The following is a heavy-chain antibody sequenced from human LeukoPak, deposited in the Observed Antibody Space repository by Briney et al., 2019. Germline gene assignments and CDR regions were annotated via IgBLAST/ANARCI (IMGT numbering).Heavy chain of an antibody. J-gene: IGHJ4*02. Sequence: ASVKVSCKASGYTFNSYDITWVRQAPGQGLEWMGWISAYNGNTNYAQKLQGRVTMTRDTSTSAVYMELSSLRSEDTAVYYCARDQRSFADWGQGTLVTVSS. CDR1: GYTFNSYD. CDR3: ARDQRSFAD. V-gene: IGHV1-18*01. CDR2: ISAYNGNT.